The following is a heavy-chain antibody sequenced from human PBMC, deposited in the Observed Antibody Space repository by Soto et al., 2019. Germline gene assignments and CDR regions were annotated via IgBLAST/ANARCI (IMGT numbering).Heavy chain of an antibody. CDR2: INPKSGGT. CDR1: GSTFTVYY. J-gene: IGHJ4*01. V-gene: IGHV1-2*02. Sequence: ASVKVSCKASGSTFTVYYMHWVRQAPGQGLEWMGWINPKSGGTMYPQKFQGRVTMTWDTSISTAYMALNRLRSDDTAVYYCARDLAKGGGSAGFDYWGRGTLVTDSS. D-gene: IGHD1-26*01. CDR3: ARDLAKGGGSAGFDY.